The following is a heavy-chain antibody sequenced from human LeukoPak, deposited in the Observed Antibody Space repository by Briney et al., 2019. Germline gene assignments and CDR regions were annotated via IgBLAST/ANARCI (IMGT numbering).Heavy chain of an antibody. J-gene: IGHJ6*02. Sequence: GGSLRLSCAASGFTFSSYYVHWVRQAPGKGLERVAIISYDGSNKYYADSVKDRFTISRDNSKNTLFLQMNSLRAEDTAVYYCARDYYGSGSYYYYYYGMDVWGQGTTVTVSS. V-gene: IGHV3-30*03. D-gene: IGHD3-10*01. CDR1: GFTFSSYY. CDR3: ARDYYGSGSYYYYYYGMDV. CDR2: ISYDGSNK.